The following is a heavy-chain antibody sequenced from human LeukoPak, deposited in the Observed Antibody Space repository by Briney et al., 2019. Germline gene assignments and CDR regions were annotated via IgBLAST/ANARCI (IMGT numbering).Heavy chain of an antibody. D-gene: IGHD3-22*01. J-gene: IGHJ4*02. Sequence: GGSLRLSCAASGFTFSSYAMSWVRQAPGKGLEWVSAISGSGGSTYYADSVKGRFTISRDNSKNTLYLQMNSLRVEDTAVYYCAKESTGDYYDSSGYYFPYFDYWGQGTLVTVSS. CDR2: ISGSGGST. CDR3: AKESTGDYYDSSGYYFPYFDY. CDR1: GFTFSSYA. V-gene: IGHV3-23*01.